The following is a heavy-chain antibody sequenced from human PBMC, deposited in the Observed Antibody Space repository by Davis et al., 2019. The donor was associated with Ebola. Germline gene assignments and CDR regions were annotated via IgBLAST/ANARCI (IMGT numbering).Heavy chain of an antibody. J-gene: IGHJ6*02. CDR3: TDYSGPYYYYYYGMDV. V-gene: IGHV3-73*01. CDR1: GLTFSGSA. Sequence: GGPLRLSCAASGLTFSGSAMHWVRQASGKGLEWVGRIRSKANSYATAYAASVKGRFTISRDDSKNTAYLQMNSLKTEDTAVYYCTDYSGPYYYYYYGMDVWGQGTTVTVSS. D-gene: IGHD6-19*01. CDR2: IRSKANSYAT.